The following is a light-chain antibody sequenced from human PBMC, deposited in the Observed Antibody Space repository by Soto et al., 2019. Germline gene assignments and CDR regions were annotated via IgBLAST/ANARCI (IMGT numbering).Light chain of an antibody. CDR2: GAS. J-gene: IGKJ2*01. Sequence: EIVMTQSPATLSVSPGERVTLSCRASQSVFTNLAWSQHKPGQAPRLLIYGASTRAPGLPARFSGSGSGTEFTLTISSLQSEDFALYYCQQYNNWPYTFGQGTKLEIK. CDR3: QQYNNWPYT. V-gene: IGKV3-15*01. CDR1: QSVFTN.